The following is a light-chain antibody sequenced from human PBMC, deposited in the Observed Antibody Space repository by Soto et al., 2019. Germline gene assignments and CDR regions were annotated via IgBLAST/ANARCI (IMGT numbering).Light chain of an antibody. V-gene: IGKV3-11*01. CDR3: QQRSNWPIP. CDR2: DAS. Sequence: EIVLTQSPATLSLSPGERATLSCRTSQSVSKYFAWYQQKPGRAPRLLIYDASSRATGIPARFIGSGSGTDFTLTISRLEPEDFAIYYCQQRSNWPIPFGQGTRLEIK. CDR1: QSVSKY. J-gene: IGKJ5*01.